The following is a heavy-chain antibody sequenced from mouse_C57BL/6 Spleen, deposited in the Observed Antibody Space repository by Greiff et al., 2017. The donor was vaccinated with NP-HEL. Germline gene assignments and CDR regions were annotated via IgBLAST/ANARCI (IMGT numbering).Heavy chain of an antibody. D-gene: IGHD2-4*01. V-gene: IGHV1-55*01. J-gene: IGHJ1*03. CDR1: GYTFTSYW. Sequence: VQLQQPGAELVKPGASVKMSCKASGYTFTSYWITWVKQRPGQGLEWIGDIYPGSGSTDYNEKFKSKATLTVDTSSSTAYMQLSSLTSEDSPVYYCARDDYDEVWYFDVWGTGTTVTVSS. CDR3: ARDDYDEVWYFDV. CDR2: IYPGSGST.